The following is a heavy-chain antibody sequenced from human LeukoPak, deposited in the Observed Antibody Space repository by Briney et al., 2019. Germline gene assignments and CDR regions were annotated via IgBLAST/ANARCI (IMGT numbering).Heavy chain of an antibody. CDR1: GYTFISYG. CDR2: ISAYNGNT. J-gene: IGHJ4*02. D-gene: IGHD3-22*01. CDR3: ARVYYDSSGYGGQYYFDY. Sequence: ASVKVFCRASGYTFISYGISWVRRAPGQGREWMGWISAYNGNTNYAQKLQDRVTMTTDASTSTAYMELRSLRSDDTAVYYCARVYYDSSGYGGQYYFDYWGQGTLVTVSS. V-gene: IGHV1-18*01.